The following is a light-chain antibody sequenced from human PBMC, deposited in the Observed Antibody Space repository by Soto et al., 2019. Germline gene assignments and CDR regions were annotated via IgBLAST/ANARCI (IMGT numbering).Light chain of an antibody. V-gene: IGKV3-11*01. CDR2: DAS. J-gene: IGKJ2*01. CDR3: QPRGKWPSP. CDR1: QSFDRY. Sequence: EVVLTQSPDTLSLSPGETATLACSASQSFDRYVACYQHKVGQAPRLLIYDASTRATGVGGRFTGSGSATDFSLTIPSLEPEDVAVYYCQPRGKWPSPFGQGNKVAMK.